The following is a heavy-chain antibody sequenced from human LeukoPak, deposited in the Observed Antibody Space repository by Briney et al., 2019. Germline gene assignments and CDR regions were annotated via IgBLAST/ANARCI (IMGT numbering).Heavy chain of an antibody. CDR3: ARHGVLRFLVPPYYYYGMDV. Sequence: PSETLSLTCTVSGGSISSYYWSWIRQPPGEGLEWIGYIYYSGSTNYNPSLKSRVTISVDTSKNQFSLKLSSVTAADTAVYYCARHGVLRFLVPPYYYYGMDVWGQGTTVTVSS. CDR1: GGSISSYY. CDR2: IYYSGST. J-gene: IGHJ6*02. D-gene: IGHD3-3*01. V-gene: IGHV4-59*08.